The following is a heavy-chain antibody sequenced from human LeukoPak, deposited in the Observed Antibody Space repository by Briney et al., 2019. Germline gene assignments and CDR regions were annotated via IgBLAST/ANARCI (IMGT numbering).Heavy chain of an antibody. V-gene: IGHV1-69*13. CDR2: IIPIFGTA. J-gene: IGHJ4*02. CDR1: GGTFSSYA. Sequence: GASVKVSCKASGGTFSSYAISWVRQAPGQGLEWMGGIIPIFGTANYAQKFQGRVTITADESTSTAYMELSSLRSEGTAVYYCARDSYGYLVGGFDYWGQGTLVTVSS. CDR3: ARDSYGYLVGGFDY. D-gene: IGHD5-18*01.